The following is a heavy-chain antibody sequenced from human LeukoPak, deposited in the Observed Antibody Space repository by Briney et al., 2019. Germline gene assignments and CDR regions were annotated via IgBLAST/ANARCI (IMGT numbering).Heavy chain of an antibody. CDR1: GYTFTSYY. J-gene: IGHJ5*02. CDR2: INPSGSST. V-gene: IGHV1-46*01. D-gene: IGHD1-26*01. CDR3: ARDNSVGDTAWWFDP. Sequence: ASVKVSCKASGYTFTSYYMHWVRQAPGQGLEWMGLINPSGSSTSYAQKFQGRLSLTRNMSTSTDYMELSSLRSEDTAVYYCARDNSVGDTAWWFDPWGQGTLVTVSS.